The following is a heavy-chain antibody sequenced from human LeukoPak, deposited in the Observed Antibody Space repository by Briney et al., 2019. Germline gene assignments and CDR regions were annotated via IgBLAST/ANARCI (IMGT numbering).Heavy chain of an antibody. CDR2: ISSSGSTI. Sequence: LSLTCTVSGGSISSGGYYMSWIRQAPGKGLEWVSYISSSGSTIYYADSVKGRFTISRDNAKNSLYLQMNSLRAEDTAVYYCARVTTIDAFDIWGQGTMVTVSS. V-gene: IGHV3-11*01. J-gene: IGHJ3*02. D-gene: IGHD3-22*01. CDR1: GGSISSGGYY. CDR3: ARVTTIDAFDI.